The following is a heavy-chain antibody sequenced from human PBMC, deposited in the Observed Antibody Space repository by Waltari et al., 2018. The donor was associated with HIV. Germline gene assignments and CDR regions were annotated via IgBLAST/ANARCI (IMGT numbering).Heavy chain of an antibody. D-gene: IGHD2-2*01. V-gene: IGHV3-9*01. CDR1: GFTFVDYA. Sequence: EVHLVESGGGLVQPGRSLRLSCADSGFTFVDYAMPWVRQTPGKGLEWVSGISWNSGSIGYADSVKGRFTISRDNAKNSLFLQMNSLRPEDTAFYYCAKGPTLTSPPTYFNYWGQGTLVTVSS. J-gene: IGHJ4*02. CDR2: ISWNSGSI. CDR3: AKGPTLTSPPTYFNY.